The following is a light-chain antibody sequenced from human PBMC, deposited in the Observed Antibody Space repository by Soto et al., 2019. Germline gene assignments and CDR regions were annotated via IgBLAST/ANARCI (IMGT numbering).Light chain of an antibody. V-gene: IGKV3-20*01. Sequence: EIVLTQSPGTLSLSPGERATLSCRASQTLNSGYLAWYQQKPGQAPRLLIYGASSRATGIPDRFTGSRSGRDFTLSISGLEPEDFAVYSCHQYCSAPYTFGQGTKLDIK. CDR3: HQYCSAPYT. J-gene: IGKJ2*01. CDR1: QTLNSGY. CDR2: GAS.